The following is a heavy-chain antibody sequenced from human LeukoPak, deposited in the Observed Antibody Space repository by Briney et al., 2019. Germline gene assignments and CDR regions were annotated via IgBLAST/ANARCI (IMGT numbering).Heavy chain of an antibody. J-gene: IGHJ4*02. V-gene: IGHV1-8*01. CDR2: MNPNTGNA. CDR1: GNTFTNYD. CDR3: ARDRTFGGVIAAQHDY. D-gene: IGHD3-16*02. Sequence: ASVKVSCKTSGNTFTNYDINWLRQATGQGLEWMGWMNPNTGNAHSAQKFQGRVTITRNISISTAYMELSSLRSDDTAVYYCARDRTFGGVIAAQHDYWGQGTLVTVSS.